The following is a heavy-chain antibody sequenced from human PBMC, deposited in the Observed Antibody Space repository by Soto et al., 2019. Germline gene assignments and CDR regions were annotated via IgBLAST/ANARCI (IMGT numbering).Heavy chain of an antibody. D-gene: IGHD2-8*01. V-gene: IGHV4-31*03. CDR2: IYYSGNT. Sequence: SKTLSLTCTVSGGSIRSGGYYWSWVRQNPRRGLEWIGNIYYSGNTYYNPSLKSRLTISVDTSKNQFSLNLSSVTAADTAVYYCARDRLMVTDGTARPYFGLDVWRQRTTVTVSS. J-gene: IGHJ6*02. CDR1: GGSIRSGGYY. CDR3: ARDRLMVTDGTARPYFGLDV.